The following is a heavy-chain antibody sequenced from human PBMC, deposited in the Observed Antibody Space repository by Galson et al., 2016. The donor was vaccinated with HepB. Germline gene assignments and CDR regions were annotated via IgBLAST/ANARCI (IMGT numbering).Heavy chain of an antibody. V-gene: IGHV3-23*01. Sequence: SLRLSCAASGFIFSDHFMDWIRQAPGQGLEWVSSITGSPLSVFYADSVRGRFTISRDDSKNRLSLQMDSLRAEDTAVYYCAKDRQVTYWGQGTLVTVSS. D-gene: IGHD3-10*01. CDR2: ITGSPLSV. CDR3: AKDRQVTY. CDR1: GFIFSDHF. J-gene: IGHJ4*02.